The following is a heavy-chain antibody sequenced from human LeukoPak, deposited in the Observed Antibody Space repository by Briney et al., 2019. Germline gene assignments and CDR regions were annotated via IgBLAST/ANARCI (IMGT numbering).Heavy chain of an antibody. V-gene: IGHV1-46*01. J-gene: IGHJ4*02. D-gene: IGHD6-13*01. CDR1: GCIFTSYY. Sequence: ASVKVSCKTFGCIFTSYYMHWVRQAPGQGLEWMGIINPSGGTTSYAQEFQGRVTMTRDTSTSTVYMELSSLRSEDTALYYCARDGSIAAAGNLDYWGQGTLVTVSS. CDR2: INPSGGTT. CDR3: ARDGSIAAAGNLDY.